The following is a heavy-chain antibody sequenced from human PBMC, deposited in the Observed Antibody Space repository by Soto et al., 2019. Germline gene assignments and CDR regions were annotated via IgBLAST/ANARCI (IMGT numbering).Heavy chain of an antibody. CDR1: GYTFTIYY. J-gene: IGHJ4*02. V-gene: IGHV1-46*01. CDR2: INPSGGST. CDR3: ARSRDRFDY. Sequence: ASVKVSCKASGYTFTIYYMHWLRQSPGQGLEWMGIINPSGGSTSYAQMFQGRVTMTRDTSTSTVYMELSSLRSEDTAIYYCARSRDRFDYWGQGTLVTVSS.